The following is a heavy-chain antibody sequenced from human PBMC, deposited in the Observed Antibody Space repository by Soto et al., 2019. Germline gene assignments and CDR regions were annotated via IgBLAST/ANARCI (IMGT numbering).Heavy chain of an antibody. V-gene: IGHV3-15*07. CDR2: IKSKTDGGTT. J-gene: IGHJ6*02. D-gene: IGHD6-13*01. CDR1: GFTFSNAW. CDR3: TTSISHSSSWYWYYYGMDV. Sequence: GGSLSLSCAASGFTFSNAWMNWVRQAPGKGLEWVGRIKSKTDGGTTDYAAPVKGRFTISRDDSKNTLYLQMNSLKTEDTAVYYCTTSISHSSSWYWYYYGMDVWGQGTTVTVSS.